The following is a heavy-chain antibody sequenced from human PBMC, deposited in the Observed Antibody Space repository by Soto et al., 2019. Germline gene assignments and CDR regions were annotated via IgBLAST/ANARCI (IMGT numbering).Heavy chain of an antibody. CDR1: GFTFRDFA. D-gene: IGHD2-8*01. V-gene: IGHV3-23*01. CDR2: IGALGSTA. Sequence: GGSLRLSCAASGFTFRDFAMSWVRQSPGRGLEWVSTIGALGSTAFYADSVRGRFTISRDNSNNILYLQMNSLRAEDTAVYYWAKDWGLAHFVLVIHTYDVWGQGAMVTVSS. J-gene: IGHJ3*01. CDR3: AKDWGLAHFVLVIHTYDV.